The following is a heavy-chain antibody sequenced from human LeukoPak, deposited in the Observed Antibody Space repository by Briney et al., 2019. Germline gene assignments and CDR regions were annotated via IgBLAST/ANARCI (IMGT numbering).Heavy chain of an antibody. D-gene: IGHD3-22*01. CDR1: GITFSSYS. CDR2: ISSSSSTI. J-gene: IGHJ4*02. Sequence: GGSLRLSCAASGITFSSYSMNWVRQAPGKGLEWISYISSSSSTIYYADSVKGRFTISRDNAENSLYLQMNSLRDEDTAVYYCARNYYDSSGYYYGGMFDYWGQGTLVTVSS. CDR3: ARNYYDSSGYYYGGMFDY. V-gene: IGHV3-48*02.